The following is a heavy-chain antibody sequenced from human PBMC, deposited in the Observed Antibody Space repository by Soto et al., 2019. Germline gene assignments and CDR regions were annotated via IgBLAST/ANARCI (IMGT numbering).Heavy chain of an antibody. CDR3: AAGFNCGGDCYFDY. CDR1: GFTFTSSA. CDR2: IVVGSGNT. J-gene: IGHJ4*02. V-gene: IGHV1-58*01. Sequence: ASVKVSCKASGFTFTSSAVQWVRQARGQRLEWIGWIVVGSGNTNYAQKFQERVTITRDMSTSTAYMELSSLRSEDTAVYYCAAGFNCGGDCYFDYWGQGTLVTVSS. D-gene: IGHD2-21*02.